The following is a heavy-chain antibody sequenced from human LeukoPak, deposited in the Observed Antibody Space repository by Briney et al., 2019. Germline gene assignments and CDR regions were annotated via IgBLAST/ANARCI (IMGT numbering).Heavy chain of an antibody. CDR2: IYYSGST. Sequence: SETLSLTCTVSGGSISSYYWSWIRQPPGKGLEWIGYIYYSGSTNYNPSLKSRVTISVDTSKNQFSLKLTSVTAADTAVHYCARTMEGYCSGGSCYQHSYYMDVWGKGTTVTVSS. J-gene: IGHJ6*03. D-gene: IGHD2-15*01. CDR1: GGSISSYY. CDR3: ARTMEGYCSGGSCYQHSYYMDV. V-gene: IGHV4-59*01.